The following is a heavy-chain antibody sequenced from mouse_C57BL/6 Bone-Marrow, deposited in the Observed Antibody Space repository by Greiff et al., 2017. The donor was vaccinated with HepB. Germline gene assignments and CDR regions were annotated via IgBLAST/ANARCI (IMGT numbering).Heavy chain of an antibody. J-gene: IGHJ3*01. CDR1: GYSITSGYY. CDR2: ISYDGSN. Sequence: EVQLQESGPGLVKPSQSLSLTCSVTGYSITSGYYWNWIRQFPGNKLEWMGYISYDGSNNYNPSLKNRISITRDTSKNQFFLKLNSVTTEDTAAYYCAREWAYYSNYPFAYWGQGTLVTVSA. CDR3: AREWAYYSNYPFAY. V-gene: IGHV3-6*01. D-gene: IGHD2-5*01.